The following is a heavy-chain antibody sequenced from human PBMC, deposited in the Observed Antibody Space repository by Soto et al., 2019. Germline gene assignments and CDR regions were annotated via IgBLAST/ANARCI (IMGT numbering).Heavy chain of an antibody. Sequence: QVQLVESGGGVVQPGRSLRLSCAASGFTFSSYGMHWVRQAPGKGLEWEAVISYDGRSKYYADSVQDRFTISRDNSKNTLYLQMNSLRAEDTVVYYCAKGRYYYALWDVFDIWGQGTMVTVSP. CDR2: ISYDGRSK. V-gene: IGHV3-30*18. CDR3: AKGRYYYALWDVFDI. CDR1: GFTFSSYG. D-gene: IGHD3-10*01. J-gene: IGHJ3*02.